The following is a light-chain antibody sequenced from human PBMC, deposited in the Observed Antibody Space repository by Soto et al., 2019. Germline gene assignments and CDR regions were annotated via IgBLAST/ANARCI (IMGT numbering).Light chain of an antibody. J-gene: IGKJ1*01. CDR2: HTS. V-gene: IGKV3-11*01. CDR3: HQRQSWPRT. CDR1: QSVSSN. Sequence: EIVMTQSPATLSVSPGERATLSCRASQSVSSNLAWYQQKPGQAPRLLIYHTSNRATGIPARFSGSGSGTDFTLTISSLEPEDFAVYYCHQRQSWPRTFGQGTKVEIK.